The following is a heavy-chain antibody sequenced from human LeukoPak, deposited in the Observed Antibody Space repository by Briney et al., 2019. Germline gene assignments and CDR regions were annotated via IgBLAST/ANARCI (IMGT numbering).Heavy chain of an antibody. D-gene: IGHD4-17*01. Sequence: SETLSLTCTVSGYSISSGYYWGWIRQPPGKGLEWIGSIYHSGSTYYNPSLKSRVTISVDTSKNQFSLRLTSVTAADTAVYYCARATAITRGFDSWGQGTLVTVSS. V-gene: IGHV4-38-2*02. CDR2: IYHSGST. CDR3: ARATAITRGFDS. CDR1: GYSISSGYY. J-gene: IGHJ4*02.